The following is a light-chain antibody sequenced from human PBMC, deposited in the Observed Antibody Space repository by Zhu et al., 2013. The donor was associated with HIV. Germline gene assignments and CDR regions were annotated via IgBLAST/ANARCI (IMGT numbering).Light chain of an antibody. J-gene: IGKJ1*01. CDR2: PAS. CDR3: QQGKIFPPT. CDR1: HDLGGW. Sequence: IQVTQSPSFVSASVGDTVSITCRASHDLGGWLAWYQQKPGSGPKVLVFPASTVYSDVSTRFSGQGSGTNFTLTITDLQPEDFATYYCQQGKIFPPTFGHGT. V-gene: IGKV1-12*01.